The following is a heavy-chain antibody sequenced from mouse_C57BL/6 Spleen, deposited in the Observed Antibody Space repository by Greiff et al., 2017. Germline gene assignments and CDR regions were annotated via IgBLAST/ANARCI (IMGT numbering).Heavy chain of an antibody. V-gene: IGHV5-17*01. CDR1: GFTFSDYG. Sequence: EVQVVESGGGLVKPGGSLKLSCAASGFTFSDYGMHWVRQAPEKGLEWVAYISSGSGTIYYADTVKGRFTISRDNAKNTRFLQMTSLRSEDTAMYYCARGGTKDYFDYWGQGTTLTVSS. D-gene: IGHD3-3*01. CDR3: ARGGTKDYFDY. J-gene: IGHJ2*01. CDR2: ISSGSGTI.